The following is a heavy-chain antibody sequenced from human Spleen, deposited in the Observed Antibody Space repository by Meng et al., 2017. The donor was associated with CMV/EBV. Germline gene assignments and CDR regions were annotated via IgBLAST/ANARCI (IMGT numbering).Heavy chain of an antibody. CDR3: AKAVVPVYYYYGMDV. Sequence: GESLKISCAASGFTFSSFGMHWVRQAPGKGLEWVAVIWYDGTNKYYADSVKGRFTISRDNSKNSLYLQMNSLRGEDTAVYYCAKAVVPVYYYYGMDVWGRGTTVTVSS. V-gene: IGHV3-33*06. D-gene: IGHD2-2*01. J-gene: IGHJ6*02. CDR1: GFTFSSFG. CDR2: IWYDGTNK.